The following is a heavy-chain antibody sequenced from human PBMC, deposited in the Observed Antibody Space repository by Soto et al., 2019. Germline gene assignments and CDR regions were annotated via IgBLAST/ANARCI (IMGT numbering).Heavy chain of an antibody. V-gene: IGHV5-51*01. D-gene: IGHD2-2*02. CDR3: ARLVVVPAAIHTYYYYGMGV. CDR2: IYPADSDT. J-gene: IGHJ6*02. Sequence: IPGKGLECMGIIYPADSDTRYSPSFQGQVTISADKSISTAYLQWSSLKASDTAMYYCARLVVVPAAIHTYYYYGMGVCGQGTTVTVYS.